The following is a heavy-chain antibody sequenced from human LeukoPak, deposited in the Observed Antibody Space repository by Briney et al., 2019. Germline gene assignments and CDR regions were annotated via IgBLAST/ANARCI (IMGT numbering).Heavy chain of an antibody. V-gene: IGHV1-58*02. CDR1: GFTFTSSA. CDR2: IVVGSGNT. D-gene: IGHD3-16*02. CDR3: AADLDVWGSYRLDY. J-gene: IGHJ4*02. Sequence: SVKVSCRASGFTFTSSAMQWVRQARGQRLEWIGWIVVGSGNTNYAQKFQERATITRDMSTSTAYMELSSLRSEDTAVYYCAADLDVWGSYRLDYWGQGTLVTVSS.